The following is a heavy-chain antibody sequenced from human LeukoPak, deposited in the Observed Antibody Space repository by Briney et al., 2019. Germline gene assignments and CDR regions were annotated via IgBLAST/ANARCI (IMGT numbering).Heavy chain of an antibody. CDR3: ARANHDYGDYVGYYYYYMDV. V-gene: IGHV3-30*02. CDR2: IRYDGSNK. CDR1: GFTFSSYG. J-gene: IGHJ6*03. D-gene: IGHD4-17*01. Sequence: PGGSLRLSCAASGFTFSSYGMHWVRQAPGKGLEWVAFIRYDGSNKYYADSVKGRFTISRDNAKNSLYLQMNSLRAEDTAVYYCARANHDYGDYVGYYYYYMDVWGKGTTVTISS.